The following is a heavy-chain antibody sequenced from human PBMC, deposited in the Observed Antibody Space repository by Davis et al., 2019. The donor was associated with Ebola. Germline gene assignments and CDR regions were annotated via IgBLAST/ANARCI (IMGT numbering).Heavy chain of an antibody. Sequence: GESLKISCAASGFTFSSYAMSWVRPAPGKGLEWVSAISGSGGSTYYADSVKGRFTISRDNSKNTLCLQMNSLRAEDTAVYYCAKHGGGEYSSSWHFDYWGQGTLVTVSS. J-gene: IGHJ4*02. D-gene: IGHD6-13*01. CDR2: ISGSGGST. CDR3: AKHGGGEYSSSWHFDY. CDR1: GFTFSSYA. V-gene: IGHV3-23*01.